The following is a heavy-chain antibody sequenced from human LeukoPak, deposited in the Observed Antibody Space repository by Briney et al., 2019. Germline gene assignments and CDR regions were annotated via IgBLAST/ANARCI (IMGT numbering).Heavy chain of an antibody. V-gene: IGHV3-23*01. CDR3: APRGIAAY. CDR2: INYGSGGST. CDR1: GFTFSNYG. J-gene: IGHJ4*02. Sequence: GGSLRLSCAASGFTFSNYGMTWVRQAPGKGLEWVSVINYGSGGSTYYADSVKGRFTISRDNSKNTLYLQMNSLRVEDTAVYYCAPRGIAAYWGQGTPVTVSS. D-gene: IGHD6-25*01.